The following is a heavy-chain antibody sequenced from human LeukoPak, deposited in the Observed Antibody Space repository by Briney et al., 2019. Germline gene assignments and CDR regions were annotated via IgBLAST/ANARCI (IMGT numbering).Heavy chain of an antibody. CDR2: ISYDGSNK. D-gene: IGHD6-13*01. CDR3: ARDKDSSSQLDY. CDR1: GFTFSSYG. Sequence: GGSLRLSCAASGFTFSSYGMHWVRQAPGKGLERVAVISYDGSNKYYADSVKGRFTISRDNSKNTLYLQMNSLRAEDTAVYYCARDKDSSSQLDYWGQGTLVTVSS. V-gene: IGHV3-30*03. J-gene: IGHJ4*02.